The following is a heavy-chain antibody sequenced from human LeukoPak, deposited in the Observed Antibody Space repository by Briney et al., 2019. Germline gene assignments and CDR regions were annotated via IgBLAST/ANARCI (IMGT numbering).Heavy chain of an antibody. J-gene: IGHJ2*01. CDR2: VYNSGDT. CDR1: GGSTSSDY. CDR3: ARLKLGAYFDL. V-gene: IGHV4-59*08. D-gene: IGHD3-16*01. Sequence: SETLSLTCTVSGGSTSSDYWSWIRQSPGKGLEWVGYVYNSGDTGKNPSLKSRVTILLDASKNQCSLKLTSVSAADTAVYYCARLKLGAYFDLWGRGTLVTVSS.